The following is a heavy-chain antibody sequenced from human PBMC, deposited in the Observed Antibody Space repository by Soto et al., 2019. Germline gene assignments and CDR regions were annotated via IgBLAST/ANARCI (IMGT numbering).Heavy chain of an antibody. Sequence: GPTLVNPTQTLTLTCTFSGFSLSTSGMCVSWIRQPPGKALEWLALIDWDDDKYYSTSLKTRLTISKDTSKNQVVLTMTNMDPVDTATYYCARIPAREDYGGQMSYYYYGMDVWGQGTTVTVSS. CDR3: ARIPAREDYGGQMSYYYYGMDV. J-gene: IGHJ6*02. CDR1: GFSLSTSGMC. CDR2: IDWDDDK. V-gene: IGHV2-70*01. D-gene: IGHD4-17*01.